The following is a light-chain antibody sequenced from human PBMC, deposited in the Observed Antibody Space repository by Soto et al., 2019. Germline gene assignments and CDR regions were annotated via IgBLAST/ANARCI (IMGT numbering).Light chain of an antibody. CDR1: QSLLYRSNNKNY. CDR3: QQYYASLQT. Sequence: DIVMTQSPDSLAVSLGERATINCKSSQSLLYRSNNKNYLASYQQKPGQPPKLLIYWASTRESGVPDRFSGSGSGTDFTLTISSLQAEDVAVYYCQQYYASLQTFGPGTKVDIK. V-gene: IGKV4-1*01. J-gene: IGKJ3*01. CDR2: WAS.